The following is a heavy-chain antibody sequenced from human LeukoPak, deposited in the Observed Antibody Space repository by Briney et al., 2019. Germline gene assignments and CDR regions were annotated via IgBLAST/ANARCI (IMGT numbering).Heavy chain of an antibody. V-gene: IGHV3-13*01. D-gene: IGHD6-19*01. CDR3: TRGAGSSGWDPFDY. J-gene: IGHJ4*02. CDR2: IGTAGDT. Sequence: GGSLRLSCAASGFTFSSYDMHWVRHATGKGLDWGSGIGTAGDTYYPGSVKGRFTISRENAKNSLYLQMNSLRAGGTAVYYCTRGAGSSGWDPFDYWGQGTLVTVSS. CDR1: GFTFSSYD.